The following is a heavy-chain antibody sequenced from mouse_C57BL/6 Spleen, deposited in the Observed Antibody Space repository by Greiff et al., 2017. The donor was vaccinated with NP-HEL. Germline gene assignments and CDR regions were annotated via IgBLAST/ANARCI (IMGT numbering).Heavy chain of an antibody. CDR1: GYTFTDYY. D-gene: IGHD1-1*01. J-gene: IGHJ2*01. CDR2: INPYNGGT. V-gene: IGHV1-19*01. CDR3: AIITTVVADFDY. Sequence: VQLQQSGPVLVKPGASVKMSCKASGYTFTDYYMNWVKQSHGKSLEWIGVINPYNGGTSSNQKFKGKATLTVDKSSSTAYMELNSLTSEDSAVYYCAIITTVVADFDYWGQGTTLTVSS.